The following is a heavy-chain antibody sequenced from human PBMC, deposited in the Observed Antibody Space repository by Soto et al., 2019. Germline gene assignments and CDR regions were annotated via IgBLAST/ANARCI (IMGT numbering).Heavy chain of an antibody. CDR1: GFIFRSFS. Sequence: EVQMVESGGGLVKPGGSLRLSCAASGFIFRSFSMNWVRQAPGKGLEWVSSISSSSSYIYYADSVKGRFTISRDNAKNSLFLQMNSLRAEDTAVYYCARDSTAAAPSYYFDYWGQGTLVTVSS. CDR2: ISSSSSYI. V-gene: IGHV3-21*01. J-gene: IGHJ4*02. D-gene: IGHD2-2*01. CDR3: ARDSTAAAPSYYFDY.